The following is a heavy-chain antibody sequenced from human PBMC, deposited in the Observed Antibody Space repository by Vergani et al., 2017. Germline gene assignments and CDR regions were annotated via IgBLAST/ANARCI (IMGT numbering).Heavy chain of an antibody. V-gene: IGHV3-9*01. Sequence: EVQLVESGGGLVQPGRSLRLSCAASGFTFDDYAMHWVRQAPGKGLEWVSGFSWNSGSIGYADSVKGRFTISRDNATNSLYLQMNSLRAEDTAVYHCARDQLGIRAAGPDYWGQGILVTVSS. CDR2: FSWNSGSI. CDR3: ARDQLGIRAAGPDY. D-gene: IGHD6-13*01. CDR1: GFTFDDYA. J-gene: IGHJ4*02.